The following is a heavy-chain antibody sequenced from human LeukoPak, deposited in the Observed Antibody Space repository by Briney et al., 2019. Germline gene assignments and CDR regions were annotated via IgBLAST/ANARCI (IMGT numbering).Heavy chain of an antibody. Sequence: GGSLRLSCAASGFRFSYHDMHWVRQAPGKGLEFVSSICAAGAHTFYADSVKGRFTISRDNFQSTMYLQMDGLRPEDSAVYYCARELGGTKTGGFDIWGQGTVVTVSS. D-gene: IGHD1-14*01. CDR1: GFRFSYHD. V-gene: IGHV3-64*02. J-gene: IGHJ3*02. CDR2: ICAAGAHT. CDR3: ARELGGTKTGGFDI.